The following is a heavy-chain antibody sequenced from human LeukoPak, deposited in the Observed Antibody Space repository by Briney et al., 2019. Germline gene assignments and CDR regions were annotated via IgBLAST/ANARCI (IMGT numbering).Heavy chain of an antibody. Sequence: PGRSLRLSCTASGFTFGDNNMGWFRQAPGKGLEWVGFIRSTPYGGTTQYAASVKDRFAISRDDSKSIAYLQLNSLKTEDAAVYCARDPIVGSTPYWFDLWGQGTLVTVSS. CDR2: IRSTPYGGTT. V-gene: IGHV3-49*03. J-gene: IGHJ5*02. D-gene: IGHD1-26*01. CDR3: ARDPIVGSTPYWFDL. CDR1: GFTFGDNN.